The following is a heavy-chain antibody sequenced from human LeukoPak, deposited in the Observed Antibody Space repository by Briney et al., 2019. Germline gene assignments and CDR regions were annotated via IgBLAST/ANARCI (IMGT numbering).Heavy chain of an antibody. CDR3: TRVATTNWNFDL. Sequence: GGSLRLSCAASGFTFSDHYMDWVRQAPGKGLEWVGRIRKKSNSYTTEYAASVKGRFTISRDDSENSLYLQMNSLKTEDTVVYYCTRVATTNWNFDLWGRGTRVTVSS. J-gene: IGHJ2*01. V-gene: IGHV3-72*01. CDR1: GFTFSDHY. D-gene: IGHD1-1*01. CDR2: IRKKSNSYTT.